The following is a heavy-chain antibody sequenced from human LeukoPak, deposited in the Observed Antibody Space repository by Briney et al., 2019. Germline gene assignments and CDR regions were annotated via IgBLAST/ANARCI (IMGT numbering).Heavy chain of an antibody. D-gene: IGHD6-19*01. V-gene: IGHV3-66*01. CDR3: ARASQWLAFDY. CDR1: GFTVSNNY. Sequence: LTGGSLRLSCAASGFTVSNNYMAWVRQAPGKGLEWVSVIYNGGSTNYGDSVKDRFTISRDNSKNTLHLQMNSLRAEDTALYYCARASQWLAFDYWGQGALVTVSS. CDR2: IYNGGST. J-gene: IGHJ4*02.